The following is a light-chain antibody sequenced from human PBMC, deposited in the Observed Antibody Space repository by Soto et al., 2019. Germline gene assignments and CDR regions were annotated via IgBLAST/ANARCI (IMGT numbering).Light chain of an antibody. CDR2: DVT. V-gene: IGLV2-14*01. CDR3: SLYTSSSPSYV. J-gene: IGLJ1*01. CDR1: SSDVGGYKY. Sequence: QSALTQPASVSGSPGQSITISCTGTSSDVGGYKYVSWYQQHTGKAPKLMIYDVTNRPSGVSDRFSGSKSGNTASLTISGVQAEDEADYYCSLYTSSSPSYVFGTGTKVTVL.